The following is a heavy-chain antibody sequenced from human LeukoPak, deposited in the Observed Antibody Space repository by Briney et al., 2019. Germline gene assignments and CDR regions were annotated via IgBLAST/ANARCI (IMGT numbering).Heavy chain of an antibody. Sequence: SSETLSLTCTVSGGSISSGSYYWSWIRQPAGKGLERIGRIYTSGSTNYNPSLKSRVTISVDTSKNQFSLKLSSVTAADTAVYYCAREADPLKLERPRWGYYGMDVWGQGTTVTVSS. CDR2: IYTSGST. J-gene: IGHJ6*02. CDR3: AREADPLKLERPRWGYYGMDV. CDR1: GGSISSGSYY. D-gene: IGHD1-1*01. V-gene: IGHV4-61*02.